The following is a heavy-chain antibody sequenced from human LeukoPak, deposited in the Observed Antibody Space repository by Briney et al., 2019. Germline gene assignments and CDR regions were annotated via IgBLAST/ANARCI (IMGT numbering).Heavy chain of an antibody. J-gene: IGHJ4*02. CDR3: AREGTSWGVDSSSSYDY. Sequence: SVKVSCKASGGTFSSYAISWVRQAPGQGLEWMGGIIPIFGTANYAQKFQGRVTITADESTSTAYMELSSLRSEDTAVYYCAREGTSWGVDSSSSYDYWGQGTLVTVSS. CDR2: IIPIFGTA. V-gene: IGHV1-69*13. CDR1: GGTFSSYA. D-gene: IGHD6-13*01.